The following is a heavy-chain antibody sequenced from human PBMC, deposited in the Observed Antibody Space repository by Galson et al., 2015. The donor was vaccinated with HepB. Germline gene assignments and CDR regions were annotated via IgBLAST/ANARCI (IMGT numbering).Heavy chain of an antibody. CDR3: VRSSFWPDLEVARIRDFQH. Sequence: ETLSLTCTVHNGSFSGDYWSWIRQPPGKGLEWIGEINYSGTTSYSPSLKSRVTISVDTSKRQFSLKLRSVTAADTAAYYCVRSSFWPDLEVARIRDFQHWSQGTLVTVSS. CDR2: INYSGTT. D-gene: IGHD5-24*01. V-gene: IGHV4-34*01. J-gene: IGHJ1*01. CDR1: NGSFSGDY.